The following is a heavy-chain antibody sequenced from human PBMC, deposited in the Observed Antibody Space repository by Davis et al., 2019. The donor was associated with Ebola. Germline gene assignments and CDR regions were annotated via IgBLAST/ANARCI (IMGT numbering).Heavy chain of an antibody. Sequence: ASVKVSCKASGYTFTGYYMHWVRQATGQGLEWMGWMNPNSGNTGYAQKFQGRVTMTRNTSISTAYMELSSLRSEDTAVYYCARAGPDTTSKYYYYYYGMDVWGQGTTVTVSS. J-gene: IGHJ6*02. V-gene: IGHV1-8*02. CDR3: ARAGPDTTSKYYYYYYGMDV. D-gene: IGHD1-14*01. CDR1: GYTFTGYY. CDR2: MNPNSGNT.